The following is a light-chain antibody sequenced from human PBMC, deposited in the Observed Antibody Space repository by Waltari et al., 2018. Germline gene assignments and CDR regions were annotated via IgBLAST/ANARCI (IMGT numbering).Light chain of an antibody. CDR1: QSVLYSSEHRKD. CDR2: WAA. J-gene: IGKJ4*01. V-gene: IGKV4-1*01. CDR3: QQYYITPLS. Sequence: DIVMTQSPDSLAVSLGERATINCKSSQSVLYSSEHRKDLAGYQHKPGQPPTLLIYWAATRESGVPDRFSGSGSGTDFTLTISSLQAEDVAVYYCQQYYITPLSFGGGTKVEIK.